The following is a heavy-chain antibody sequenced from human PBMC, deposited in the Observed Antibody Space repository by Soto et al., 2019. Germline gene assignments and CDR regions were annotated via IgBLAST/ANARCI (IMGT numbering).Heavy chain of an antibody. J-gene: IGHJ4*02. Sequence: GXSVKGPCKASGYPFINHGIDWGRQAPGQGLEWVGWISGHDGKTKYARSLQGRVTMTTDTSTSTAYMELRSLTSDDTAVYYCARDFYPLAYYFDYWGQGTLVTVSS. CDR2: ISGHDGKT. CDR1: GYPFINHG. V-gene: IGHV1-18*04. CDR3: ARDFYPLAYYFDY.